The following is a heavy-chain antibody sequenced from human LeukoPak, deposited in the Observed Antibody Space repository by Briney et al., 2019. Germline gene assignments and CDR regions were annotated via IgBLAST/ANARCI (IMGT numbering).Heavy chain of an antibody. V-gene: IGHV4-59*01. D-gene: IGHD5-18*01. J-gene: IGHJ4*02. CDR1: GGSINNYY. CDR2: IYYSGSS. Sequence: SETLSLTCTVSGGSINNYYWSWIRQPPGKGLEWIGYIYYSGSSNYNPSFKSRVTIAVDTSKNQFSLKPGSVTAADTAVYYCARGAASSYGLLDYWGQGTLVTVSS. CDR3: ARGAASSYGLLDY.